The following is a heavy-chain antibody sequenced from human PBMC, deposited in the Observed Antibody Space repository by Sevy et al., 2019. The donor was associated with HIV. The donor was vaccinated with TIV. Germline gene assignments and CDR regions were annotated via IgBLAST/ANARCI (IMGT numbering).Heavy chain of an antibody. D-gene: IGHD1-1*01. V-gene: IGHV5-51*01. CDR1: GYRFTTYW. Sequence: GESLKTSCKGSGYRFTTYWIGWVRQMPGKGLEWMGVIYPDDSDTRYSPSFQGHVTISADKSISTAYLQWNSLKASDTAMYYCARGYSDTTNFHHWGQGTLVTVSS. CDR2: IYPDDSDT. J-gene: IGHJ1*01. CDR3: ARGYSDTTNFHH.